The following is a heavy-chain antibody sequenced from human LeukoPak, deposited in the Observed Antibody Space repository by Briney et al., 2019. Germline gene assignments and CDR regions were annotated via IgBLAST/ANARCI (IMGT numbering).Heavy chain of an antibody. CDR3: ARDEVTSATYYLDS. J-gene: IGHJ4*02. CDR1: GASINTGSYY. Sequence: SQTLSLTCTVSGASINTGSYYWSWIRQPAGKGLEWIGRVYTKGGTNYNPSLKSRVTISLDPSKNQHSLKLASVTAADTAVYYCARDEVTSATYYLDSWGQGTLVAVSS. V-gene: IGHV4-61*02. D-gene: IGHD4-11*01. CDR2: VYTKGGT.